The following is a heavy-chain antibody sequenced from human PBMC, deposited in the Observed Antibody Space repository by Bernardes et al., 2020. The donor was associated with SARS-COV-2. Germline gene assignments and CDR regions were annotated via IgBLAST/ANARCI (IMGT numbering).Heavy chain of an antibody. CDR1: GFTFSSSA. CDR3: AKDRVTRWLRFPTDYYYYYYGMDV. CDR2: ISGSGGST. V-gene: IGHV3-23*01. J-gene: IGHJ6*02. Sequence: GWSLLLSCAASGFTFSSSAMSWVRQAPGPGLEWVSAISGSGGSTYYADSVKGRFTISRDNSKNTLYLQMNSLRAEDTAVYYCAKDRVTRWLRFPTDYYYYYYGMDVWGQGTTVTVSS. D-gene: IGHD5-12*01.